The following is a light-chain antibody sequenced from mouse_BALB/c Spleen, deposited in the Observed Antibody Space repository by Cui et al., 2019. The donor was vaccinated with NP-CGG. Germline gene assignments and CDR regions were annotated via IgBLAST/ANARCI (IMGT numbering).Light chain of an antibody. CDR1: TGAVTTRNY. J-gene: IGLJ1*01. Sequence: QAVVTQESAITTSTGEAVTLTCRSSTGAVTTRNYANWVQEEPDHLFTGLIGGTNNRAPGVPARFSGSLIGDKAALTITGAQTEDEAIYFCALWYTNHWVFGGGTKLTVL. CDR2: GTN. CDR3: ALWYTNHWV. V-gene: IGLV1*01.